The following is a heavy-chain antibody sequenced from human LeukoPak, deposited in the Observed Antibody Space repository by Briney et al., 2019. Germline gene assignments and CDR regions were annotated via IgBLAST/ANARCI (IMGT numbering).Heavy chain of an antibody. V-gene: IGHV3-33*03. CDR2: IWYDGSNK. J-gene: IGHJ6*02. D-gene: IGHD3-16*01. Sequence: GGSLRLSCAASGFTFSSYAMNWVRQAPGKGLEWVAVIWYDGSNKYYADSVRGRFTISRDNSRKTVFLQMNSLTPEDAATYYCTKDSQGSYDGFWYGTYGMDVWGQGTTVTVSS. CDR3: TKDSQGSYDGFWYGTYGMDV. CDR1: GFTFSSYA.